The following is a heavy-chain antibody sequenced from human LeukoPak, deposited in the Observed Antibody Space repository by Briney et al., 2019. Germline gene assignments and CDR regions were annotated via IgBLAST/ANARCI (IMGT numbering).Heavy chain of an antibody. V-gene: IGHV3-23*01. CDR1: GFTFSSYA. Sequence: PGGSLRLSCAASGFTFSSYAMSWVRQAPGKGLEWVSAISGSGGSTYYADSVKGRFTISRDNSKNTLYLQMNSLRAEDTAVYYCAKGYYDILIGYYSPFDYWGQGTLVTVSS. J-gene: IGHJ4*02. CDR2: ISGSGGST. D-gene: IGHD3-9*01. CDR3: AKGYYDILIGYYSPFDY.